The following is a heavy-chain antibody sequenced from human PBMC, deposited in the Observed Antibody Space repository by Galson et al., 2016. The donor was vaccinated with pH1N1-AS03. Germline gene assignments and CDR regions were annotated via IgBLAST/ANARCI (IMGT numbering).Heavy chain of an antibody. CDR1: GGTFGNYA. V-gene: IGHV1-69*13. CDR2: IVPVFGTT. CDR3: TRDGAAHDYYYYGMDV. Sequence: SVKVSCKASGGTFGNYAVSWVRLAPGQGLEWLGAIVPVFGTTNYAQTFQGSLTITADASTTTANMELSGLRLDDPALYYCTRDGAAHDYYYYGMDVWGQGTTVTVSS. D-gene: IGHD6-6*01. J-gene: IGHJ6*02.